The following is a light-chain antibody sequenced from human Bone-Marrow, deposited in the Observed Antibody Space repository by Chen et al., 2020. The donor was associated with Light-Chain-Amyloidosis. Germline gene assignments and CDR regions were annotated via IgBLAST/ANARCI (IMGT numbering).Light chain of an antibody. Sequence: QSVLTQPPSASGTPGPRVTISCSGSSSNIGSNYVYWYQQRPGTAPKLLIYKNNQLPSGVPDRFSGSTSGTSASLAISGLRSEDEADYYCAAWDDSLSGVVFGGGTKLTVL. CDR1: SSNIGSNY. CDR3: AAWDDSLSGVV. V-gene: IGLV1-47*01. CDR2: KNN. J-gene: IGLJ2*01.